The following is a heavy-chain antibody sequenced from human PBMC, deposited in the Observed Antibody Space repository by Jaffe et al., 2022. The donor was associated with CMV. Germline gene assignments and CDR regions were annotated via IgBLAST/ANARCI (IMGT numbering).Heavy chain of an antibody. D-gene: IGHD3-22*01. CDR3: ARRSTTMIVVVITEFDY. CDR1: GFTFSSYW. CDR2: IKQDGSEK. Sequence: EVQLVESGGGLVQPGGSLRLSCAASGFTFSSYWMSWVRQAPGKGLEWVANIKQDGSEKYYVDSVKGRFTISRDNAKNSLYLQMNSLRAEDTAVYYCARRSTTMIVVVITEFDYWGQGTLVTVSS. J-gene: IGHJ4*02. V-gene: IGHV3-7*03.